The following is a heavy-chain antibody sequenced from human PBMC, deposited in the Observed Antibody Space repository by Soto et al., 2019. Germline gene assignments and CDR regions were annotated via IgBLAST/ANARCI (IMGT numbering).Heavy chain of an antibody. J-gene: IGHJ4*02. CDR2: LIPIFGTA. CDR1: GGTFSSYA. CDR3: ARAGGYWGGDCYSDS. Sequence: QVQLVQSGAEVKKPGSSVKVSCKASGGTFSSYAISWVRQAPGQGLEWMGGLIPIFGTANYAQKFQGRVTITADESKSTAYMELSSLRSEDTAVYYCARAGGYWGGDCYSDSWGQGTLVTVSS. V-gene: IGHV1-69*12. D-gene: IGHD2-21*02.